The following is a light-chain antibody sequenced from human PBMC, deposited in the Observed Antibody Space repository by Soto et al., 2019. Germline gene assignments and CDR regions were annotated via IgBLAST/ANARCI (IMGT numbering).Light chain of an antibody. CDR3: QQYNNWPPSII. Sequence: VMTQSPDTLSVSPGERATLSCRASESVSSNLAWYQQRPGQAPRLLIYGASTRATDTPVRFRGSGSGTEFTLTISSLQSEDFAVYYCQQYNNWPPSIIFGQGTRLEI. J-gene: IGKJ5*01. V-gene: IGKV3-15*01. CDR1: ESVSSN. CDR2: GAS.